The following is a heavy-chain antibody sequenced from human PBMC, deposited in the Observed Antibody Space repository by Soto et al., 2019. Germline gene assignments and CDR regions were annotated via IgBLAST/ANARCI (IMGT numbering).Heavy chain of an antibody. V-gene: IGHV3-33*01. Sequence: GGSLRLSCAASGFTFSSYGMHWVRQAPGKGLEWVAVIWYDGSNKYYADSVKGRFTISRDNSKNTLYLQMNSLRAEDTAVYYCARARTIFGVVHDAFDIWGQGTMVTVS. CDR2: IWYDGSNK. CDR3: ARARTIFGVVHDAFDI. CDR1: GFTFSSYG. J-gene: IGHJ3*02. D-gene: IGHD3-3*01.